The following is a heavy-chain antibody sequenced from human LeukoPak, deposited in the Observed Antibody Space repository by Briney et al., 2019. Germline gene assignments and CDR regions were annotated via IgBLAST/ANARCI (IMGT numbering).Heavy chain of an antibody. CDR1: GFTFISYG. D-gene: IGHD4-17*01. CDR2: IRYDGSNK. CDR3: AKDTVKVTTVRRVPHYMDV. Sequence: GGSLRLSCAASGFTFISYGMHWVRQAPGKGLEWVTFIRYDGSNKYYADSVKGRFIISRDNSKNTLYLQMNSLRAEDTAVYYCAKDTVKVTTVRRVPHYMDVWGKGTTVTISS. V-gene: IGHV3-30*02. J-gene: IGHJ6*03.